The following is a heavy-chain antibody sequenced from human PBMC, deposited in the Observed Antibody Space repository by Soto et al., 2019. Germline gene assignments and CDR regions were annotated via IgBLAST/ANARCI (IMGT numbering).Heavy chain of an antibody. V-gene: IGHV4-59*08. CDR3: ARPILTRYRYTFAY. J-gene: IGHJ4*02. CDR1: GGSISGYY. CDR2: VYSSGST. Sequence: QVQLQESGPGLVKPSETLSLTCTVSGGSISGYYWSWIRQPPGKGLEWIAYVYSSGSTSYNPSLTSRVTISVDTSKNQFSLKLSSVTAAVTAVYYCARPILTRYRYTFAYWGQGTLVAVSS. D-gene: IGHD3-9*01.